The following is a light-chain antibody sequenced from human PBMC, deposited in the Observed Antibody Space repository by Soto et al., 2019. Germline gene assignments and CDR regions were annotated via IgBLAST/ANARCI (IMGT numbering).Light chain of an antibody. CDR3: HQRQSWPST. J-gene: IGKJ1*01. CDR2: GAY. Sequence: IVVTQSTSTLSLPPWQRATLSCRASQSVTTNLAWYQQKPAKAPRLLICGAYTRSTGVPARFSGSGSGTDFTLTISDVEPEDFAVYYCHQRQSWPSTFGQGTKV. V-gene: IGKV3-15*01. CDR1: QSVTTN.